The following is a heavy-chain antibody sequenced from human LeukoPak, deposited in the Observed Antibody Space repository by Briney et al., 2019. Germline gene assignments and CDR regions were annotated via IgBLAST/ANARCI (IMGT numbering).Heavy chain of an antibody. D-gene: IGHD4-17*01. CDR1: TGSISSSSYY. Sequence: SETLSLTCTVSTGSISSSSYYWGWFRQPPGKGLEWIGSIYYSGDTYSTPSLKSRVAISLDTSNTQFSLNLSSVTAADTAVYYCAREVNYGDYGDNAFDIWGQGTMVTVSS. CDR2: IYYSGDT. J-gene: IGHJ3*02. V-gene: IGHV4-39*07. CDR3: AREVNYGDYGDNAFDI.